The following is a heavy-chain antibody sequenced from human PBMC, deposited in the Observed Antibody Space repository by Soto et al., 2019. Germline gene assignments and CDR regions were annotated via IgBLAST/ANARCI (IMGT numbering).Heavy chain of an antibody. CDR1: GGTFSSYA. J-gene: IGHJ4*02. V-gene: IGHV1-69*06. D-gene: IGHD5-18*01. CDR3: ARVGGTGGYTYGLDY. CDR2: IIPVFVTG. Sequence: QVQLVQSGAEVKKPGSSVKVSCKASGGTFSSYAISWVRQAPGQGLEWMGGIIPVFVTGMYAQKFQGRVTITADKSTNTAYMELSSLRSEDTAVYFCARVGGTGGYTYGLDYWGQGTLVTVSS.